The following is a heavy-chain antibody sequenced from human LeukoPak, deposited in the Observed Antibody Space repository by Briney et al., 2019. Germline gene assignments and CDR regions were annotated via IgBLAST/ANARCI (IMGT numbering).Heavy chain of an antibody. J-gene: IGHJ4*02. Sequence: GGSLRLSCAASGFTFSSYAMSWVRQAPGKGLEWVSAISGSGGSTYYADSVKGRFTISRDNSKNTLYLQMNSLRAEDTAVYYCAKGGPQDYYDSSGYYIGWGQGTLVTVSS. D-gene: IGHD3-22*01. CDR3: AKGGPQDYYDSSGYYIG. CDR2: ISGSGGST. CDR1: GFTFSSYA. V-gene: IGHV3-23*01.